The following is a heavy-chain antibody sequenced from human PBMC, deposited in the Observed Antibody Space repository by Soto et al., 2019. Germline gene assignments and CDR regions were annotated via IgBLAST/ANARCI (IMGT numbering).Heavy chain of an antibody. Sequence: ASVKVSCKASGYTLTGYYMHWVRQAPGQGLEWMGWINPNSGGTNYAQKFQGRVTMTRDTSISTAYMELSRLRSDDTAVYYCARELQTSPNPSSVYSSGWQPSDYWGQGTLVTVSS. CDR2: INPNSGGT. V-gene: IGHV1-2*02. CDR1: GYTLTGYY. D-gene: IGHD6-19*01. J-gene: IGHJ4*02. CDR3: ARELQTSPNPSSVYSSGWQPSDY.